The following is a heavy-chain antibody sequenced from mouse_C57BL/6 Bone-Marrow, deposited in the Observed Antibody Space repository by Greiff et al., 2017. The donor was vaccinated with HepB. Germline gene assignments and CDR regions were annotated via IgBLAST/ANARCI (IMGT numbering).Heavy chain of an antibody. V-gene: IGHV1-59*01. CDR2: IDPSDSYT. CDR3: ARLITTVVATRYFDV. Sequence: QVQLQQPGAELVRPGTSVKLSCKASGYTFTSYWMHWVKQRPGQGLEWIGVIDPSDSYTNYNQKFKGKATLTVDTSSSTAYMQLSSLTSEDSAVYYCARLITTVVATRYFDVWGTGTTVTVSS. D-gene: IGHD1-1*01. CDR1: GYTFTSYW. J-gene: IGHJ1*03.